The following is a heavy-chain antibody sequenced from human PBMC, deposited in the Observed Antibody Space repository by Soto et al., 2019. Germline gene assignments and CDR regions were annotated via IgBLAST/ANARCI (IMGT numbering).Heavy chain of an antibody. CDR3: ARDRGDGYNFSFDY. V-gene: IGHV3-30-3*01. Sequence: GGALRLSCAAPGFTLSSYSIRLVPPAPGKGLEWVAVISYDGSNKYYADSVKGRFTISRDNSKNTLYLQMNSLRAEDTAVYYCARDRGDGYNFSFDYWGQGTLVTVSS. J-gene: IGHJ4*02. CDR2: ISYDGSNK. D-gene: IGHD5-12*01. CDR1: GFTLSSYS.